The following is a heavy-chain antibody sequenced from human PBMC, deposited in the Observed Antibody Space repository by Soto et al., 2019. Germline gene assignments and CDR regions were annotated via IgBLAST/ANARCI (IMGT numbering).Heavy chain of an antibody. Sequence: SVKVSCKASGGTFSSYAISWVRQAPGQGLEWMGGIIPIFGTANYAQKFQGRVTITADESTSTAYMELSSLRSEDTAVYYCARSARTISRYSYGLHYFDYWGQGTLVTVSS. V-gene: IGHV1-69*13. D-gene: IGHD5-18*01. CDR1: GGTFSSYA. CDR2: IIPIFGTA. CDR3: ARSARTISRYSYGLHYFDY. J-gene: IGHJ4*02.